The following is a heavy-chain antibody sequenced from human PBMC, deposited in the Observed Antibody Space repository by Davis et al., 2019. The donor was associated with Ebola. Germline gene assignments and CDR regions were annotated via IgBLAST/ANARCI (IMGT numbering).Heavy chain of an antibody. CDR3: ARFWGYGDYVLDY. CDR1: GFTFSSYW. J-gene: IGHJ4*02. CDR2: IKQDGSEK. D-gene: IGHD4-17*01. Sequence: LSLTCAASGFTFSSYWMSWVRQAPGKGLEWVANIKQDGSEKYYVDSVKGRFTISRDNAKNSLYLQMNSLRAEDTAVYYCARFWGYGDYVLDYWGQGTLVTVSS. V-gene: IGHV3-7*01.